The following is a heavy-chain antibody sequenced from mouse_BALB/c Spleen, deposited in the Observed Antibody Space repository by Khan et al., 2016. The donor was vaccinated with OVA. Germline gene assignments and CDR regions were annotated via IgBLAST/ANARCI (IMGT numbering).Heavy chain of an antibody. CDR2: IYPGSGDI. CDR3: ARGGYGTSGAY. J-gene: IGHJ3*01. CDR1: GYIFTDYV. V-gene: IGHV1-81*01. D-gene: IGHD1-1*01. Sequence: QVQLQQSGPELVKPGASVKMSCKASGYIFTDYVLTWVKQRTGQGLEWIGEIYPGSGDIYYNEKFKGKATLTADMSSNTAYLQLNSLTSEDSAVYFCARGGYGTSGAYWGQGTLVTVSA.